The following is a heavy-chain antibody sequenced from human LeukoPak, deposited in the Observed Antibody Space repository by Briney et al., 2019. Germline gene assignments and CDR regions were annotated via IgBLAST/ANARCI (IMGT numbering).Heavy chain of an antibody. D-gene: IGHD3-3*01. CDR1: GFTFSGSA. J-gene: IGHJ4*02. Sequence: PGGSLRLSCAASGFTFSGSAMHWVRQASGKGLEWVGHIGNKVSNYATEYAASLRGRFTISRDDSKGTAYLQVNSLKPEDTAVYYCAGNYDSWTGLNYWGQGTLVTVSS. CDR2: IGNKVSNYAT. CDR3: AGNYDSWTGLNY. V-gene: IGHV3-73*01.